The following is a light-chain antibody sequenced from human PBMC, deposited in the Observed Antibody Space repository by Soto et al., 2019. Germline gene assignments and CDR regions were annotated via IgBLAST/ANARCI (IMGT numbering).Light chain of an antibody. J-gene: IGKJ5*01. V-gene: IGKV3-11*01. CDR2: DTS. Sequence: IGLPQSPATLSLSPGERATLSCRASQSVSRYLAWYQQKPGQAPRLLIYDTSNRATGFPARFSGSGSGTDFTLTISRLEPEDFAVYYCQQRSRLPITFGQGTRLEIK. CDR3: QQRSRLPIT. CDR1: QSVSRY.